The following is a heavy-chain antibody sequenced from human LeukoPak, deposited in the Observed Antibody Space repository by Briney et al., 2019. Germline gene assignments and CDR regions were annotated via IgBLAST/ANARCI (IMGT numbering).Heavy chain of an antibody. Sequence: GASVKVSCKASGYTFTTYAIHWVRQAPGQRLEYMGWINAGNANTEYSQKFQGRVTITRDTSASTAYMELSSLRSEDTAVYFCAREHDFLTGYGMDVWGQGTTVTVSS. V-gene: IGHV1-3*01. CDR2: INAGNANT. D-gene: IGHD3-9*01. J-gene: IGHJ6*02. CDR3: AREHDFLTGYGMDV. CDR1: GYTFTTYA.